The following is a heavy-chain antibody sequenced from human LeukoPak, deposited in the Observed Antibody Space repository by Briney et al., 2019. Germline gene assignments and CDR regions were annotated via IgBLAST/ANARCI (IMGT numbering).Heavy chain of an antibody. J-gene: IGHJ4*02. CDR3: AKYCNSASCSFDY. Sequence: PSETLSLTCTVSGDSINNYYWSWIRQPPGKGLEWIGYIYYSGSTNYNPSLKSRVTISVDRTRNQFSLRLSSVTAADTAVYYCAKYCNSASCSFDYWGQGTLVTVSS. CDR2: IYYSGST. CDR1: GDSINNYY. V-gene: IGHV4-59*01. D-gene: IGHD2-2*01.